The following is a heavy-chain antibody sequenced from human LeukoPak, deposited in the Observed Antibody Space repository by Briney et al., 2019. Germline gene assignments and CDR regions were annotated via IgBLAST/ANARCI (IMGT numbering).Heavy chain of an antibody. Sequence: GGSLRLSCAASGFTFSSYGMHWVRQAPGKGLEWVAFIRNDGSNKYYADSVKGRFTISRDNSKNTLYLQMHSLRAEDTAVYYCAKRITIFGVGLGGGNYFDYWGQGTLVTVSS. J-gene: IGHJ4*02. CDR3: AKRITIFGVGLGGGNYFDY. CDR2: IRNDGSNK. CDR1: GFTFSSYG. V-gene: IGHV3-30*02. D-gene: IGHD3-3*01.